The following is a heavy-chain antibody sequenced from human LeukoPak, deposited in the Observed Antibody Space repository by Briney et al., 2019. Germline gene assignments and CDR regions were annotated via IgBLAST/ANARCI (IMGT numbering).Heavy chain of an antibody. Sequence: GASVKVSCKASGYTFTGYYMNWVRQAPGQGLEWMGWINPNSGRTNYAQNFQGRVTMTRDPSISTAYMELSRLRSDDTAVYYCARDRVVRGVIPFDFDYWGQGTLVTVSS. V-gene: IGHV1-2*02. CDR1: GYTFTGYY. CDR2: INPNSGRT. CDR3: ARDRVVRGVIPFDFDY. J-gene: IGHJ4*02. D-gene: IGHD3-10*01.